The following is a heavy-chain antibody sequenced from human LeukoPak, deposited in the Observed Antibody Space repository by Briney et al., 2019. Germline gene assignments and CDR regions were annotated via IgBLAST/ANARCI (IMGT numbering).Heavy chain of an antibody. Sequence: SETLSLTCAVYGGSFSGFYWSWIRQPPGKGLQWIGEIDHSGSTNYNPSLKSRVTTSLDTSKNQFSLKLSSVTAADTAVYYCARERKDIVVVVAATDNYFDYWGQGTLVTVSS. CDR3: ARERKDIVVVVAATDNYFDY. V-gene: IGHV4-34*01. CDR2: IDHSGST. D-gene: IGHD2-15*01. J-gene: IGHJ4*02. CDR1: GGSFSGFY.